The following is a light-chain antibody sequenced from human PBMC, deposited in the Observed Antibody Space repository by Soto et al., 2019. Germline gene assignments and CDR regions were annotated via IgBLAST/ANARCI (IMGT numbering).Light chain of an antibody. V-gene: IGLV1-44*01. CDR2: SNN. CDR3: AAWDDSLNGVI. CDR1: SSNIGSHT. Sequence: QSVLTQPPSASGTPGQRIAISCSGSSSNIGSHTVNWHQQLPGTAPKLLIYSNNERPSRVPDRFSGSKSGTSASLAISGLQSGDEADYYCAAWDDSLNGVIFGGGTKLTVL. J-gene: IGLJ2*01.